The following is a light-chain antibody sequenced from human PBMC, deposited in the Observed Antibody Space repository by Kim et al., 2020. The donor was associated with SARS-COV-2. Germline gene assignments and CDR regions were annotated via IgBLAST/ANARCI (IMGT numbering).Light chain of an antibody. CDR2: AAS. Sequence: SASVGDRVTITCRASQSINSYLKWYQQKPGKAPKLLIYAASSLQSGVPSRFSGSGSGTDFTLTISSLQPEDFATYYCQQTYSIPYTFGQGTKLEI. CDR3: QQTYSIPYT. CDR1: QSINSY. J-gene: IGKJ2*01. V-gene: IGKV1-39*01.